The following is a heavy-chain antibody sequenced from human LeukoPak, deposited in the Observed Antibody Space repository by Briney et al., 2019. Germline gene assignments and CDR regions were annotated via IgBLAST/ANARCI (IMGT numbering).Heavy chain of an antibody. CDR3: ARDTLTGGFDY. CDR2: IYTSEST. V-gene: IGHV4-4*07. D-gene: IGHD3-16*01. J-gene: IGHJ4*02. Sequence: RPSETLSLTCTVSGGSISSYYWSWLRQPAGKGLEWIGRIYTSESTNYNPSLKSRVTMSVDTSKNQFSPKLSSVTAADTAVYYCARDTLTGGFDYWGQGTLVTVSS. CDR1: GGSISSYY.